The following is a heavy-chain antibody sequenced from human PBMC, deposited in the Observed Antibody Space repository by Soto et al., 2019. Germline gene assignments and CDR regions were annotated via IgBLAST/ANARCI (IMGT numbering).Heavy chain of an antibody. V-gene: IGHV4-4*07. CDR2: VYTVGST. Sequence: QVQLQESGPRLVKPSETLSLTCTVSGGSLSNYYWSWIRQPAGKGLEWLGRVYTVGSTNYNPSLKSRVTMSIDTSKNQFSLRLTSVTAADTAVYFCARPPQTHSYAQFDSWGQGSLVTVSS. J-gene: IGHJ4*02. D-gene: IGHD3-16*01. CDR3: ARPPQTHSYAQFDS. CDR1: GGSLSNYY.